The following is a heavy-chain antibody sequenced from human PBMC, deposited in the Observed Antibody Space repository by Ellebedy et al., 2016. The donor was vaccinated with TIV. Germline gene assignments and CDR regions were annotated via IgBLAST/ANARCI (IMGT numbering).Heavy chain of an antibody. V-gene: IGHV1-18*01. J-gene: IGHJ4*02. Sequence: AASVKVSCKASGYTFTSYGISWVRQTPGQGLEWMGWISAYNGNTNYAQKLQGRVTMTTDTSTSTAYMELRSLRSDDTAVYYCARNTPMAEYFDYWGQGTLVTVSS. D-gene: IGHD5-18*01. CDR2: ISAYNGNT. CDR1: GYTFTSYG. CDR3: ARNTPMAEYFDY.